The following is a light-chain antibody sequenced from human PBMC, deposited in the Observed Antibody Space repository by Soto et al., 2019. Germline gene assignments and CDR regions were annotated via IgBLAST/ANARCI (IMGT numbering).Light chain of an antibody. CDR1: SSDVGGYNY. V-gene: IGLV2-14*01. CDR2: EVS. J-gene: IGLJ1*01. CDR3: SSYTSIITLYV. Sequence: QSALTQPASVSGSPGQSITISCTGTSSDVGGYNYVPWYQQHPGKAPKLMIYEVSNRPSGVSNRFSGSKSGNTASLTISGLQAEDEADYSCSSYTSIITLYVFGSGTKVTVL.